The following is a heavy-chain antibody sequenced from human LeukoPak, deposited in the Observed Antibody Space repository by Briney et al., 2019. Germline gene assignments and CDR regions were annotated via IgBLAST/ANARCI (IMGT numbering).Heavy chain of an antibody. CDR1: GYTLTELS. V-gene: IGHV1-24*01. CDR3: ATVDGGGELPDY. Sequence: ASVKVSSKVSGYTLTELSMHWVRQAPGKGLEWMGGFDPEDGETIYAQKFQGRVTMTEDTSTDTAYMELSSLRSEDTAVYYCATVDGGGELPDYWGQGTLVTVSS. D-gene: IGHD1-26*01. CDR2: FDPEDGET. J-gene: IGHJ4*02.